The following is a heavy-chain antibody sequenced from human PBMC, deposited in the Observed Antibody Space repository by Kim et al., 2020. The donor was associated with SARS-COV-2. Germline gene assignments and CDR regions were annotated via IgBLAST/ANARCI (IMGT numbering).Heavy chain of an antibody. D-gene: IGHD4-17*01. Sequence: GVSLRLSCEASGFSFSSHEINWVRQAPGKGLEWISYVSANGRTIYYADSVKGRFTISRDNAKNSLYMQMNSLRAEDTAVYYCARETTVSPDGLDIWGQGTMVTVS. CDR1: GFSFSSHE. J-gene: IGHJ3*02. CDR3: ARETTVSPDGLDI. CDR2: VSANGRTI. V-gene: IGHV3-48*03.